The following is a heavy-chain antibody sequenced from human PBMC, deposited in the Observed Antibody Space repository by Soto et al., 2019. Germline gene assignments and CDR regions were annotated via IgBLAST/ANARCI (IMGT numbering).Heavy chain of an antibody. CDR1: GFTFSSYG. CDR3: ARDMEDSGYDPGSSALSDY. CDR2: IWYDGSNK. D-gene: IGHD5-12*01. V-gene: IGHV3-33*01. Sequence: GGSLRLSCAASGFTFSSYGMHWVRQAPGKGLEWVAVIWYDGSNKYYADSVKGRFTISRDNSKNTLYLQMNSLRAEDTAVYYCARDMEDSGYDPGSSALSDYWGQGTLVTVSS. J-gene: IGHJ4*02.